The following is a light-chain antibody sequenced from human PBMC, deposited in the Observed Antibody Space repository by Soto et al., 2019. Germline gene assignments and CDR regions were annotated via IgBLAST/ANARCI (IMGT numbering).Light chain of an antibody. V-gene: IGKV1-5*01. CDR2: DAS. CDR3: QQYKVLWT. CDR1: QSISNR. Sequence: GDGVTITCRASQSISNRLAWYQQRPGKAPKYLIYDASTLDSGAPSRFSGSGSGTEFTLTISSLQPDDFATYYCQQYKVLWTFGQGTKVDIK. J-gene: IGKJ1*01.